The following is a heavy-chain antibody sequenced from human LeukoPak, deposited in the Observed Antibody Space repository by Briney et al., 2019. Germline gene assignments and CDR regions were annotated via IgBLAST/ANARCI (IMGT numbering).Heavy chain of an antibody. Sequence: PGRSLRLSCAASGVTFSSSGMHWVRQAPGKGLEWVAVISYDGSNKYYADSVKGRFTISRGNAKNSLHLQMSGLRAGDTALYYCARNSGANLYTYSFAYWGQGALVTVSS. D-gene: IGHD1-26*01. J-gene: IGHJ4*02. CDR2: ISYDGSNK. CDR1: GVTFSSSG. CDR3: ARNSGANLYTYSFAY. V-gene: IGHV3-30*03.